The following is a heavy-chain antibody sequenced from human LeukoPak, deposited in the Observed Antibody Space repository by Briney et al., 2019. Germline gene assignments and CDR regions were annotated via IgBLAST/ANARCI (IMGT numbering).Heavy chain of an antibody. D-gene: IGHD5-18*01. CDR3: AKVPEVIQLWHFDY. CDR1: GFTFSSYG. V-gene: IGHV3-30*02. CDR2: IWYDESDK. J-gene: IGHJ4*02. Sequence: PGGSLRLSCAASGFTFSSYGIHWVRQAPGKGLEWVAFIWYDESDKYYADSVKGRFTISRDNSKNTLYLQMNSLRTDDSAVYYCAKVPEVIQLWHFDYWGQGTLVTVSS.